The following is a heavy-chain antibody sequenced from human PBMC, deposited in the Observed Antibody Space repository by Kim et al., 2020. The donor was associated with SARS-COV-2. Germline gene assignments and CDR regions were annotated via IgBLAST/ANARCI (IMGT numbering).Heavy chain of an antibody. V-gene: IGHV5-10-1*01. CDR3: ARPRYNWNGRPLGAFDI. D-gene: IGHD1-1*01. J-gene: IGHJ3*02. Sequence: GESLKISCKGSGYSFTSYWISWVRQMPGKGLEWMGRIDPSDSYTNYSPSFQGHVTISADKSISTAYLQWSSLKASDTAMYYCARPRYNWNGRPLGAFDIWGQGTMVTVSS. CDR1: GYSFTSYW. CDR2: IDPSDSYT.